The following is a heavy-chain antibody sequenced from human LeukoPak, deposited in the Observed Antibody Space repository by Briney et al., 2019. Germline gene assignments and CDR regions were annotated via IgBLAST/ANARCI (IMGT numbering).Heavy chain of an antibody. J-gene: IGHJ4*02. D-gene: IGHD4-17*01. CDR3: AKDFRTYGDYTKPRDY. Sequence: GGSLRLSCAASGFTFSSYGMHWVRQAPGKGLEWVAFIRYDGSNKYYADSVKGRFTISRDNYKNTLYLQMNSLRAEDTAVYYCAKDFRTYGDYTKPRDYWGQGTLVTVSS. V-gene: IGHV3-30*02. CDR1: GFTFSSYG. CDR2: IRYDGSNK.